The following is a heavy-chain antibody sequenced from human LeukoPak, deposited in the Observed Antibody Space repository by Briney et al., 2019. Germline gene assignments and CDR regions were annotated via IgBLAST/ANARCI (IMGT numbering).Heavy chain of an antibody. J-gene: IGHJ5*02. D-gene: IGHD6-19*01. Sequence: ASVKVSCKASGYTFTSYDINWVRQATGQGLEWMGWMNPNSGNTGYAQKFQGRVTMTRNTSISAAYMELSSLRSEDTAVYYCARGSGQWLVYNWFDPWGQGTLVTVSS. V-gene: IGHV1-8*01. CDR1: GYTFTSYD. CDR3: ARGSGQWLVYNWFDP. CDR2: MNPNSGNT.